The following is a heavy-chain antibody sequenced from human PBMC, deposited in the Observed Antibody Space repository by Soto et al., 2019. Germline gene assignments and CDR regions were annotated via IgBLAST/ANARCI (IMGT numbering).Heavy chain of an antibody. Sequence: PSETLSLTCTVSGEYISSGYHWAWIRQPPGKGLEWIASIFHTGTTYYNPSFKSRVTISVDTSANQFALKLNSVTAADSAVYFCGRHSRDDYGHGGSGIPDSWGPGTLVTVSS. D-gene: IGHD4-17*01. CDR3: GRHSRDDYGHGGSGIPDS. CDR1: GEYISSGYH. CDR2: IFHTGTT. V-gene: IGHV4-38-2*02. J-gene: IGHJ4*02.